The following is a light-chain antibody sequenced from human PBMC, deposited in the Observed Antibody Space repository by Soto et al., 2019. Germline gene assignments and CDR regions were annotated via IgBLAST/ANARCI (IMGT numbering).Light chain of an antibody. CDR3: CSYAGSYTRV. V-gene: IGLV2-11*01. CDR1: SSDVGGYNY. CDR2: DVG. Sequence: QSALTQPRSVSGSPGQSVTISCTGTSSDVGGYNYVSWYQQHPGKAPKLMIYDVGKRPSGVPDRFSGSKSDNTASLTISGLQAEDEADYYYCSYAGSYTRVFGTGTKVTVL. J-gene: IGLJ1*01.